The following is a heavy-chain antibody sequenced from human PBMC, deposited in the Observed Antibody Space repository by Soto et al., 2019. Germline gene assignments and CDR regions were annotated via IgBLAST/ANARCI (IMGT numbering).Heavy chain of an antibody. J-gene: IGHJ6*02. V-gene: IGHV4-34*01. CDR3: ARGDYYYGMDV. Sequence: PSETLSLTCAVYGGSFSGYYWSWIRQPPGKGLEWIGEINHSGSTNYNPSLKSRVTISVDTSKNQFSLKLSTVTAADTAVYYCARGDYYYGMDVWGQGTTVTVSS. CDR2: INHSGST. CDR1: GGSFSGYY.